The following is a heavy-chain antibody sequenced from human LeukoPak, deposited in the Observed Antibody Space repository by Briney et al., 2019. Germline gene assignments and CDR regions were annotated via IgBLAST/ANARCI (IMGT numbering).Heavy chain of an antibody. V-gene: IGHV1-2*02. CDR2: INPNSGGT. D-gene: IGHD6-19*01. J-gene: IGHJ4*02. CDR1: GYTFTGYY. CDR3: ARDLGIAVAGTGY. Sequence: ASVKVSCKASGYTFTGYYMHWVRQAPGQGLEWMGWINPNSGGTNYAQKFQGRVTMTRDTSISTAYMELSRLRSDDTAVYYCARDLGIAVAGTGYWGQGTLVTVSS.